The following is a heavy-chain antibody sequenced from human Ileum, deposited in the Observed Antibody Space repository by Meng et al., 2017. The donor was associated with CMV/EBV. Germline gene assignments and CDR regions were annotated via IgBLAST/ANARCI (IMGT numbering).Heavy chain of an antibody. CDR1: GVSISNSY. CDR3: ARAAARGVPVDY. J-gene: IGHJ4*02. D-gene: IGHD3-10*01. CDR2: VSPGGI. V-gene: IGHV4-4*07. Sequence: QVQLHESGPGLLQPLDARALTCSVSGVSISNSYWTWIRQPAGKGLEFIGRVSPGGIEYNPSIMSRVTMSLDTYRNQLSLNLNSVTAADTAVYYCARAAARGVPVDYWGQGILVTVSS.